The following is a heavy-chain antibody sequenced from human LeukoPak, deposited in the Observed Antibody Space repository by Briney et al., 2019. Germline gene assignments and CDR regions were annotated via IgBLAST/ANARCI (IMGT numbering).Heavy chain of an antibody. CDR3: ARAKYYDILTGYYDNTEYYFDY. V-gene: IGHV3-7*01. CDR2: IKQDGSEK. D-gene: IGHD3-9*01. CDR1: GFTFSGYW. Sequence: GGSLRLSCVASGFTFSGYWMSWVRQAPGKGLEWVANIKQDGSEKYYVDSVKGRFTISRDNAKNSLYLQMNSLRAEDTAVYYCARAKYYDILTGYYDNTEYYFDYWGQGTLVTVSS. J-gene: IGHJ4*02.